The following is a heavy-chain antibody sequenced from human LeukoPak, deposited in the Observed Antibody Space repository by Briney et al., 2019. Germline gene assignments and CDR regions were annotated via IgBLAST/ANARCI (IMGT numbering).Heavy chain of an antibody. Sequence: PGGSLRLSCAASGFTFSSYAMSWVRQAPGKGLEWVSVISYSGGSTNYADSVKGRFTISRDNSKNTPYLQMNSLRAEDTAVYYCAKGHRSSGGCYYDYWGQGTLVTVSS. CDR3: AKGHRSSGGCYYDY. CDR1: GFTFSSYA. J-gene: IGHJ4*02. CDR2: ISYSGGST. V-gene: IGHV3-23*01. D-gene: IGHD2-15*01.